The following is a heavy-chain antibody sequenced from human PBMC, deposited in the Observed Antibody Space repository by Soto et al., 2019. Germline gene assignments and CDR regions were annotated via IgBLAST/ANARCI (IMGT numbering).Heavy chain of an antibody. CDR1: GYTFTSYD. V-gene: IGHV1-18*01. J-gene: IGHJ5*02. D-gene: IGHD2-21*02. CDR2: ISAYNGNT. CDR3: ARDFADYYTMAHNP. Sequence: QVQLVQSGAEVMKPGASVKVSCKASGYTFTSYDISWVRQAPGQGLEWMGWISAYNGNTNYAQKLQGRVTMTTDTSTSTAYMELRSLRSDDTAVYYCARDFADYYTMAHNPWGQGTLVTVSS.